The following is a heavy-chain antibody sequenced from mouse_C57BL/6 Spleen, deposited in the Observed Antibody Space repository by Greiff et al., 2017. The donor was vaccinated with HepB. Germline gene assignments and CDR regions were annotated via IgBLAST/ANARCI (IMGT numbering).Heavy chain of an antibody. D-gene: IGHD2-1*01. CDR1: GYTFTSYT. CDR3: ARSGGNPFDY. V-gene: IGHV1-4*01. CDR2: INPSSGYT. Sequence: QVQLQQSGAELARPGASVKMSCKASGYTFTSYTMHWVKQRPGQGLEWIGYINPSSGYTKYNQKFKDKATLTADKSASTAYMQLRSLTSEDSAVYYCARSGGNPFDYWGQGTTLTVSS. J-gene: IGHJ2*01.